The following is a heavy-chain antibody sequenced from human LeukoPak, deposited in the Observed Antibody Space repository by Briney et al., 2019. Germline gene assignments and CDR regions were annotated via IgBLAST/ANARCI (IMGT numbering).Heavy chain of an antibody. CDR3: AKVLPHYYDSSGYFDY. Sequence: GRSLRLSCAASGFTFDDYAMHWVRQAPGKGLGWVSGISWNSGSIGYADSVKGRFTISRDNAKNSLYLQMNSLRAEDTALYYCAKVLPHYYDSSGYFDYWGQGTLVTVSS. J-gene: IGHJ4*02. CDR2: ISWNSGSI. V-gene: IGHV3-9*01. CDR1: GFTFDDYA. D-gene: IGHD3-22*01.